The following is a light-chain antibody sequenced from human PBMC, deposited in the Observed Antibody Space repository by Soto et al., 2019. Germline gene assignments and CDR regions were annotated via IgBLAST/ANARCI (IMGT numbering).Light chain of an antibody. CDR3: QQANSFPLT. J-gene: IGKJ4*01. CDR1: QGISSW. V-gene: IGKV1-12*01. CDR2: TPS. Sequence: DIQMTQSPSSVSASVGARVTITCRASQGISSWLSWYQQKPGKAPNLLIHTPSSLQSVVPSRFSGSGSGTDFTLTIISLQPEDFATYYCQQANSFPLTFGGGTKVEIK.